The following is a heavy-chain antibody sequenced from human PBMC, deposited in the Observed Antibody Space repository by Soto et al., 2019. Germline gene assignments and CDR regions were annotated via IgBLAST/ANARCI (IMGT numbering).Heavy chain of an antibody. CDR3: AKTGTDGSWFDP. J-gene: IGHJ5*02. CDR1: GFSLSTRGIR. D-gene: IGHD1-1*01. CDR2: IDWDDDK. V-gene: IGHV2-70*04. Sequence: SGPTLVNPTQTLTLTCTFSGFSLSTRGIRVSLIRQPPWKALQWLARIDWDDDKFYTTSLRTRLTISKDTSKNQVVLTMTNMDPVDTATYYCAKTGTDGSWFDPWGQGTLVTVSS.